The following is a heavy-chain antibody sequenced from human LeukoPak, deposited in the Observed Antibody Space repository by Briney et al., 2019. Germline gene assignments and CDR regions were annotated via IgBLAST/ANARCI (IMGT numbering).Heavy chain of an antibody. CDR1: GYTLTELS. V-gene: IGHV1-24*01. CDR3: ASFGGRPATIWYYYYYYMDV. Sequence: ASVKFSCKVSGYTLTELSMHWVRQAPGKGLEWMGGFDPEYGETIYAQKFQGRVTMTEDTSTDTAYMELSSLRSEDTAVYYCASFGGRPATIWYYYYYYMDVWGKGTAVTVSS. CDR2: FDPEYGET. D-gene: IGHD3-10*01. J-gene: IGHJ6*03.